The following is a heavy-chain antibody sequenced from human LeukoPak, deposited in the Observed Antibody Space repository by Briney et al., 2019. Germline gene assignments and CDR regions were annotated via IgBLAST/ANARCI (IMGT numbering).Heavy chain of an antibody. CDR3: AKDRAVRYFDSLTRYAFDI. V-gene: IGHV3-30*02. CDR1: GFTFSSYG. J-gene: IGHJ3*02. Sequence: GGSLRLSCAASGFTFSSYGMHWVRQAPGKGLEWVAFIRYDGSNKYYADSVKGRFTISRDNSKNTLYLQMNSLRAEDTAVYYCAKDRAVRYFDSLTRYAFDIWGQGTMVTVSS. CDR2: IRYDGSNK. D-gene: IGHD3-9*01.